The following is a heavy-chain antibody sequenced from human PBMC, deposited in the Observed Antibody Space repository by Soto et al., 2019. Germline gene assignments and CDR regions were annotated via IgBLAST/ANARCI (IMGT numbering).Heavy chain of an antibody. V-gene: IGHV3-48*01. D-gene: IGHD4-17*01. CDR1: GFTFSSYS. CDR2: ISSSSSTI. J-gene: IGHJ4*02. CDR3: ARASEFGHGDLHYFDY. Sequence: EVQLVESGGGLVQPGGSLRLSCAASGFTFSSYSMNWVRQAPGKGLEWVSYISSSSSTIYYADSVKGRFTISRDNAKNSLYLQMNSLRAEDTAVYYCARASEFGHGDLHYFDYWGQGTLVTVSS.